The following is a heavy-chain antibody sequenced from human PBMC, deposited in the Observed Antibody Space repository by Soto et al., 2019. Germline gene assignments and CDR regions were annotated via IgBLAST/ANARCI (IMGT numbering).Heavy chain of an antibody. V-gene: IGHV3-7*01. CDR1: GFTFSSYW. D-gene: IGHD6-19*01. Sequence: EVQLVESGGGLVQPGGSLRLSCAASGFTFSSYWMSWVRQAPGKGLEWVANIKQDGSEKYYVDSVKGRFTISRDNAKNSLYLQMNSLRAEDTAVYYCARAPGYCSGWREVLVDYWGQGTLVTVSS. CDR2: IKQDGSEK. CDR3: ARAPGYCSGWREVLVDY. J-gene: IGHJ4*02.